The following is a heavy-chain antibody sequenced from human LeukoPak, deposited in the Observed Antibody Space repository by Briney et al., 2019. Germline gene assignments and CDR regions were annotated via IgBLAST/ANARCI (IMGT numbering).Heavy chain of an antibody. D-gene: IGHD2-2*01. CDR3: ARVGGGDIVVVPAAIYGAFDI. CDR2: IIPIIGTA. J-gene: IGHJ3*02. V-gene: IGHV1-69*13. Sequence: GASVKVSCKASGGTFSSYAISWVRQAPGQGLEWMGGIIPIIGTANYAQKFQGRVTITADESTSTAYMELSSLRSEDTAVYYCARVGGGDIVVVPAAIYGAFDIWGQGTMVTVSS. CDR1: GGTFSSYA.